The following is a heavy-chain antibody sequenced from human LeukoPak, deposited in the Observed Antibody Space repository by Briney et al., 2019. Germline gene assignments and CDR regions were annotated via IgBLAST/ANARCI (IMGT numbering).Heavy chain of an antibody. D-gene: IGHD6-13*01. V-gene: IGHV1-2*02. CDR3: ADSSSWYYYMDV. CDR1: GYTFTGYY. J-gene: IGHJ6*03. CDR2: FNPNSGGT. Sequence: ASVKVSCNASGYTFTGYYMHWVRQAPGQGLEWMGWFNPNSGGTNYAQKFQGRVTMTRDTSISTAYMELSRLRSDDTAVYYCADSSSWYYYMDVWGKGTTVTVS.